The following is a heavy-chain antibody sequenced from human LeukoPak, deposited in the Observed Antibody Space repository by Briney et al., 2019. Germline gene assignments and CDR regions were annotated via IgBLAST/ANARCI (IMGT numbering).Heavy chain of an antibody. CDR3: AKDKRSSDAFDI. D-gene: IGHD6-13*01. J-gene: IGHJ3*02. Sequence: PGGSLRLSCAASGFTFGDYAMHWVRQAPGKGLEWVSGISWNSGSIGYADSVKGRFTISRDNAKNSLYLQMNSRRAEDTALYYCAKDKRSSDAFDIWGQGTMVTVSS. CDR2: ISWNSGSI. CDR1: GFTFGDYA. V-gene: IGHV3-9*01.